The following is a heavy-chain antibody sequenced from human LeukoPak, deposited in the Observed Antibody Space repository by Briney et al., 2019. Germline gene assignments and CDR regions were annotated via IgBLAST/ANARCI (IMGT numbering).Heavy chain of an antibody. D-gene: IGHD3-16*02. J-gene: IGHJ4*02. Sequence: SETLSLTCAVYGGHFSGYYRSWIRQPPGKGVVWIGEINHSGSTNYNPSLKSRVTISVDTSKNQFSLKLSSVIAADTAVYYCARHVCCYDYVWGSYRWFDYWGQGTLVTVSS. V-gene: IGHV4-34*01. CDR2: INHSGST. CDR3: ARHVCCYDYVWGSYRWFDY. CDR1: GGHFSGYY.